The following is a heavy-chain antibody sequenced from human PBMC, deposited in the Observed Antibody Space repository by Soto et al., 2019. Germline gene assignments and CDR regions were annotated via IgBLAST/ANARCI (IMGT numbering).Heavy chain of an antibody. CDR2: ISWNSGNI. D-gene: IGHD2-8*02. V-gene: IGHV3-9*01. Sequence: AGGALRLSCEASGVTFHNYAMHWVREAPGKGLEWVAGISWNSGNIDFGDSVKGRFTISRDNAKNSLYLQMSSLRAEDTALYYCAKSTGGTANGMDVWGQGTTVTVSS. CDR3: AKSTGGTANGMDV. J-gene: IGHJ6*01. CDR1: GVTFHNYA.